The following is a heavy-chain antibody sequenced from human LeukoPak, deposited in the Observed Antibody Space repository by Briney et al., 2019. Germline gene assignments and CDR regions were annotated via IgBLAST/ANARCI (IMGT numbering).Heavy chain of an antibody. D-gene: IGHD3-10*01. J-gene: IGHJ4*02. CDR3: ARDYRGSKNFY. CDR1: GGTFSSYA. V-gene: IGHV1-46*01. Sequence: VASVTVSCKASGGTFSSYAISWVRQAPGQGLEWMGIINPSGGSTSYAQKFQGRVTMTRDTSTSTVYMELSSLRSEDTAVYYCARDYRGSKNFYWGQGTLVTVSS. CDR2: INPSGGST.